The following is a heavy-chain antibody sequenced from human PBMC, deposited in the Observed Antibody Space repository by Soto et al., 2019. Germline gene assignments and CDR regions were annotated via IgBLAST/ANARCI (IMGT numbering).Heavy chain of an antibody. V-gene: IGHV5-10-1*01. CDR1: GYSFTSYW. Sequence: GESLKISCKGSGYSFTSYWISWVRQMPGKGLEWMGRIDPSDSYTNYSPSFQGHVTISADKSISTAYLQWSSLMASDTAMYYCARGGYSYGYYYYGMDVWGQGTTVTVSS. CDR3: ARGGYSYGYYYYGMDV. J-gene: IGHJ6*02. D-gene: IGHD5-18*01. CDR2: IDPSDSYT.